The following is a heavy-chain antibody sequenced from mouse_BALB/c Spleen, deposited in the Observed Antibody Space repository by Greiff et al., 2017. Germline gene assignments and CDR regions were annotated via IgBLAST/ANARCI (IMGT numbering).Heavy chain of an antibody. D-gene: IGHD2-3*01. CDR3: AREGGYFPWFAY. CDR2: ISYDGSN. CDR1: GYSITSGYY. V-gene: IGHV3-6*02. J-gene: IGHJ3*01. Sequence: EVQLQESGPGLVKPSQSLSLTCSVTGYSITSGYYWNWIRQFPGNKLEWMGYISYDGSNNYNPSLKNRISITRDTSKNQFFLKLNSVTTEDTATYYCAREGGYFPWFAYWGQGTLVTVSA.